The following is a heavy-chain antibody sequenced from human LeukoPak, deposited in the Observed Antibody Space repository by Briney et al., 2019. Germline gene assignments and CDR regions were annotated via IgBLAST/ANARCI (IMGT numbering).Heavy chain of an antibody. CDR2: INPSGGST. CDR1: GYTFTSYY. Sequence: GGSVRVSCKASGYTFTSYYMDWVRQAPGKGLEWMGIINPSGGSTSYAQKFQGRVTMTRYTSTSTVYMELSSLRSEDTAVYYCAKGYGMDVWGQGTTVTVSS. J-gene: IGHJ6*02. CDR3: AKGYGMDV. V-gene: IGHV1-46*01.